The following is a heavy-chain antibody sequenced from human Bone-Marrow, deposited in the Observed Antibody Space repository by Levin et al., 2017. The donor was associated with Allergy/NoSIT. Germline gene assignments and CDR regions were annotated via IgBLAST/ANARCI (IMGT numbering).Heavy chain of an antibody. V-gene: IGHV3-23*01. CDR3: AKRPGGSDYIDY. CDR2: ITASGGAT. J-gene: IGHJ4*02. Sequence: PGGSLRLSCAASGFTFSSCDMAWVRQAPGKGLDWVSSITASGGATYYADSVKGRFTISRDNSKNTLFLQVNSLRAEDTAVYYCAKRPGGSDYIDYWGRGSLVTVSS. CDR1: GFTFSSCD. D-gene: IGHD5-12*01.